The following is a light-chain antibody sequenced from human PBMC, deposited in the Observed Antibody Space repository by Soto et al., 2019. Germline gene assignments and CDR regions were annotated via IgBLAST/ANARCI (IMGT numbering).Light chain of an antibody. CDR2: GAS. CDR1: QSVSSSY. Sequence: XRATLSCRASQSVSSSYLAWYQQKPGQAPRLLIYGASSRATGIPDRFSGSGSGTDFTLTISRLEPEDFAVYYCQQYGSSTPTFGQGTKVDIK. J-gene: IGKJ1*01. V-gene: IGKV3-20*01. CDR3: QQYGSSTPT.